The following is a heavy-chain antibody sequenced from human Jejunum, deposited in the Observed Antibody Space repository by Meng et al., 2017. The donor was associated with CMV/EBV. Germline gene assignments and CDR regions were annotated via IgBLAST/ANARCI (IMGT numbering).Heavy chain of an antibody. D-gene: IGHD6-13*01. J-gene: IGHJ4*02. CDR1: FTFGTYG. CDR2: FSTSGGAT. CDR3: AKDGSRSSSWQRSDS. V-gene: IGHV3-23*01. Sequence: FTFGTYGMSWVRQAPGKGLEWVSGFSTSGGATFYADSVQGRFTLSRDQSNSTLYLQMNSLRADDTAIYYCAKDGSRSSSWQRSDSWGQGTLVTVSS.